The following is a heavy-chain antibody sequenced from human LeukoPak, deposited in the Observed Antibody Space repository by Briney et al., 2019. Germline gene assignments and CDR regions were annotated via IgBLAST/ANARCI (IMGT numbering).Heavy chain of an antibody. V-gene: IGHV4-30-4*01. D-gene: IGHD3-16*02. Sequence: SETLSLTCTVSGGSVSSGDYYWSWIRQPPGKGLEWIGYIYYSGSTYYNPSLKSRVTISVDTSKNQFSLKLSSVTAADTAVYYCAREYDYVWGSYRYFDYWGQGTLVTVSS. CDR1: GGSVSSGDYY. CDR2: IYYSGST. J-gene: IGHJ4*02. CDR3: AREYDYVWGSYRYFDY.